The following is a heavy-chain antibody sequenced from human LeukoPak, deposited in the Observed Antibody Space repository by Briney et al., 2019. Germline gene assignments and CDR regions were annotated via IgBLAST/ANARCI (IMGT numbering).Heavy chain of an antibody. V-gene: IGHV4-34*01. CDR1: GGSFSGYY. CDR2: INHSGST. Sequence: SETLSLTCAVYGGSFSGYYWSWIRQPPGKGLEWIGEINHSGSTNYNPSLKSRVTISVDTSKNQFSLKLSSVTAADTAVYYCARTAYYDFWSGYSSYWGLGTLVTVSS. D-gene: IGHD3-3*01. CDR3: ARTAYYDFWSGYSSY. J-gene: IGHJ4*02.